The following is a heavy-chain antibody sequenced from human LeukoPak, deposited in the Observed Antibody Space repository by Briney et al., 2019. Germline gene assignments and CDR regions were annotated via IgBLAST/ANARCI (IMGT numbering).Heavy chain of an antibody. CDR3: AGGPYGDNYFDY. Sequence: SETLSLTCTVSGYSISSGHYWGWIRQPPGKGLEWIGSIYHSGSTYYNPFLKSRVTISVDTSKNQFSLKLSSVTAAETAVYYCAGGPYGDNYFDYWGQGTLVTVSS. CDR2: IYHSGST. CDR1: GYSISSGHY. D-gene: IGHD4-17*01. J-gene: IGHJ4*02. V-gene: IGHV4-38-2*02.